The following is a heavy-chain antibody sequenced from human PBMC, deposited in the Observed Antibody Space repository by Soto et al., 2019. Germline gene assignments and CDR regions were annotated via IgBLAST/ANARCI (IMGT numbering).Heavy chain of an antibody. CDR1: GYTFTNYY. Sequence: ASVKVSCKASGYTFTNYYMNWVRQAPGQGLEWMGIINPNDGSTTYAQKFRGRLILTTDTSTRTVYMELSSLRSEDTAVYYCAREGRYKPIDYWGQGALVTVSS. J-gene: IGHJ4*02. D-gene: IGHD1-1*01. V-gene: IGHV1-46*01. CDR3: AREGRYKPIDY. CDR2: INPNDGST.